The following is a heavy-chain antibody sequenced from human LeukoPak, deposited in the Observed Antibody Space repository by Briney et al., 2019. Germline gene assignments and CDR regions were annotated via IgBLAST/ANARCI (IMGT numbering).Heavy chain of an antibody. V-gene: IGHV4-4*09. Sequence: PSETLSLTCTVSGGSISSYYWSWIRQPPGKGLEWIGYIYTSGSTNYNPSLMSRVTISVDTSKNQFSLKLSSVTAADTAVYYCARASEEVFDPWGQGTLVTVSS. CDR2: IYTSGST. CDR1: GGSISSYY. CDR3: ARASEEVFDP. J-gene: IGHJ5*02.